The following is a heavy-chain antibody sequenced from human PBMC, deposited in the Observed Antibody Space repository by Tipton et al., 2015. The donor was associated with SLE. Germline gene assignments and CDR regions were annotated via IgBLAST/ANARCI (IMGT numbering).Heavy chain of an antibody. J-gene: IGHJ4*02. Sequence: TLSLTCTVSGGSISSGGYYWSWIRQHPGKGLEWIGEINHSGSTNYNPSLKSRVTISVDTSKNQFSLKLSSVTAADTAVYYCARDGTISLDSAFDYWGQGTLVTVSS. CDR3: ARDGTISLDSAFDY. CDR2: INHSGST. CDR1: GGSISSGGYY. D-gene: IGHD1-1*01. V-gene: IGHV4-31*03.